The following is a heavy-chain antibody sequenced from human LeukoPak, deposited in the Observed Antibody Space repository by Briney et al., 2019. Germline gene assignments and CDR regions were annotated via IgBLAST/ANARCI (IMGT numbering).Heavy chain of an antibody. Sequence: GGSLRLSCAASGFTFSSYAMHWVRQAPGKGLEWVAVISYDGSNKYYADSVKGRFTISRDNSKNTLYLQMNSLRAEDTAVYYCARSSYDPPYYYYYMDVWGKGTTVTVSS. V-gene: IGHV3-30*01. CDR2: ISYDGSNK. CDR3: ARSSYDPPYYYYYMDV. D-gene: IGHD5-12*01. CDR1: GFTFSSYA. J-gene: IGHJ6*03.